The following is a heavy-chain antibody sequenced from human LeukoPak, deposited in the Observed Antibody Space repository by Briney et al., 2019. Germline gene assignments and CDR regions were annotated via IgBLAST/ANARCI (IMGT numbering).Heavy chain of an antibody. CDR2: IYDSGST. CDR1: GGSISSYY. V-gene: IGHV4-59*01. CDR3: ARGPYDYNNYRFDP. D-gene: IGHD4-11*01. Sequence: NPSETLSLTCTVSGGSISSYYWRWIRQPPGKGLEWIGYIYDSGSTNYNPSLKSRVTISVDTSKNQFSLKLSSVTAADTAVYYCARGPYDYNNYRFDPWGQGTLVTVSS. J-gene: IGHJ5*02.